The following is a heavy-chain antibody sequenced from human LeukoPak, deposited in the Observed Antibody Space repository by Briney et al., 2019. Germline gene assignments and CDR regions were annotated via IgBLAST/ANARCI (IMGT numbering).Heavy chain of an antibody. J-gene: IGHJ3*02. Sequence: SETLSLTCAVSGGSISSSNWWSWVRQPPGKGLEWIGEIYHSGSTNYNPSLKSRVTISVDRSKNQFSLKLSSVTAADTAVYYCARDDGYSSSWSAFDIWGKGTMVTVSS. D-gene: IGHD6-13*01. V-gene: IGHV4-4*02. CDR2: IYHSGST. CDR3: ARDDGYSSSWSAFDI. CDR1: GGSISSSNW.